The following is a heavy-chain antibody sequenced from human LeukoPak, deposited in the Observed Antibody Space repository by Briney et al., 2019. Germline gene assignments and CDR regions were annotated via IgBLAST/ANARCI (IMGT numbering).Heavy chain of an antibody. CDR2: IQSDGSYK. V-gene: IGHV3-30*03. D-gene: IGHD3-3*02. CDR1: RFTFSSYS. CDR3: ARDVDTNWHFSRRYP. Sequence: GGSLRLSCAASRFTFSSYSMNWVRQAPGKGLEWVAAIQSDGSYKYYGDSVEGRFTISRDSSKNTVSLQMNSLRVDDTAVYFCARDVDTNWHFSRRYPWGQGNLVTVSS. J-gene: IGHJ5*02.